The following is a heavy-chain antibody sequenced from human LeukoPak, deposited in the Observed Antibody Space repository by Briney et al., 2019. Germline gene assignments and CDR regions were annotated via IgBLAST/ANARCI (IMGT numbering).Heavy chain of an antibody. J-gene: IGHJ3*02. D-gene: IGHD4-17*01. CDR3: ARHGDTVTRNAFDI. Sequence: GESLRLSCAASGFTLSSYGMSWVRQAPGKGLEWVSAISSNGGSTYYANSVKGRFTISRDNSKNTLYLQMGSLRAEDMAVYYCARHGDTVTRNAFDIWGQGTMVTVSS. V-gene: IGHV3-64*01. CDR1: GFTLSSYG. CDR2: ISSNGGST.